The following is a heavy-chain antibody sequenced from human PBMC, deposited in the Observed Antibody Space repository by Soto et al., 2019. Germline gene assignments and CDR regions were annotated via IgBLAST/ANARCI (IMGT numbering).Heavy chain of an antibody. V-gene: IGHV3-23*01. CDR1: GFTFSSYA. D-gene: IGHD6-13*01. Sequence: PGGSLRLSCAASGFTFSSYAMSWVRQAPGKGLEWVSAISGSGGSTYYADSVKGRFTISRDNSKNTLYLQMNSLRAEDTAVYYWAASSWSTWWFDPCGKGTLVTVDS. J-gene: IGHJ5*02. CDR2: ISGSGGST. CDR3: AASSWSTWWFDP.